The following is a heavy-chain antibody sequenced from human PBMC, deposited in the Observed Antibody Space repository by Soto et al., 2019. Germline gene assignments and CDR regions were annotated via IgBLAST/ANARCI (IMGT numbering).Heavy chain of an antibody. CDR1: GFSFSSYE. CDR2: IGNTGSPT. Sequence: GGSLRLSCAASGFSFSSYEMKWVRQAPGKGLEWISYIGNTGSPTYYAGSVKGRFTVSRDNAKNSLYLQMNSLRAEDTAVYYCARLIYFYALDVWGQGTTVTVSS. D-gene: IGHD3-16*01. CDR3: ARLIYFYALDV. V-gene: IGHV3-48*03. J-gene: IGHJ6*02.